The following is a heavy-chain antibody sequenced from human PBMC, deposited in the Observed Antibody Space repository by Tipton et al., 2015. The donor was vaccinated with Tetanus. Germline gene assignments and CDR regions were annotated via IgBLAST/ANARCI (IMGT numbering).Heavy chain of an antibody. CDR2: TDPSDSYT. CDR1: GYSFTSYW. D-gene: IGHD2-2*01. Sequence: EVQLVQSGAEVKKPGESLRISCKCSGYSFTSYWISWVRQMPGKGLEWMGRTDPSDSYTNYSPSFQGHVTISAVKSISTAYLQWSSLKASDTAMYYCARHRRLILFPTADFDYWGQGTLVTVPS. CDR3: ARHRRLILFPTADFDY. V-gene: IGHV5-10-1*01. J-gene: IGHJ4*02.